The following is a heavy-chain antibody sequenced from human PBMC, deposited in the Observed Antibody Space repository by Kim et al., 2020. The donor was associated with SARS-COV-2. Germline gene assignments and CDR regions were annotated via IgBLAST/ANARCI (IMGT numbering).Heavy chain of an antibody. V-gene: IGHV4-34*01. Sequence: SETLSLTCAVYGGSFSGYYWSWIRQPPGKGLEWIGEINHSGSTNYNPSLKSRVTISVDTSKNQFSLKLSSVTAADTAVYYCARGLNSSNRIAAARGAFD. CDR1: GGSFSGYY. J-gene: IGHJ3*02. CDR2: INHSGST. D-gene: IGHD6-13*01. CDR3: ARGLNSSNRIAAARGAFD.